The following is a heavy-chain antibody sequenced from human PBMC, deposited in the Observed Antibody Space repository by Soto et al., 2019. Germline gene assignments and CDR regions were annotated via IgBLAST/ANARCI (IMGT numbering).Heavy chain of an antibody. J-gene: IGHJ3*01. CDR2: IYHSGPT. Sequence: QVQLQESGPGLVTPSQTLSLLCTVTGVSVSDDDYHWGWVRQPPGKGLEWIGCIYHSGPTYYNSSVKSRLPMTVDTSKNQFSLKLTSVTVADTALYFCAREIRAARGSDVFDVWGQGKMVTVSS. D-gene: IGHD6-13*01. V-gene: IGHV4-30-4*01. CDR3: AREIRAARGSDVFDV. CDR1: GVSVSDDDYH.